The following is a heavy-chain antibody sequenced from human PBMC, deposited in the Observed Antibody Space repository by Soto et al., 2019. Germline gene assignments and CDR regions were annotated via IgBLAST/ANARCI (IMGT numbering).Heavy chain of an antibody. D-gene: IGHD1-1*01. J-gene: IGHJ6*02. Sequence: EVQLVESGGGLVMPGGSLRLSCIASGFSFSTYSMNWVRQAPGKGLEWVSSIRRSGDYTYYADSLKGRFTISRDNAKNSLSLQMISLRAEDTAVYYCGRSTSLGGMDVWGQGTTVTVSS. CDR3: GRSTSLGGMDV. CDR2: IRRSGDYT. CDR1: GFSFSTYS. V-gene: IGHV3-21*01.